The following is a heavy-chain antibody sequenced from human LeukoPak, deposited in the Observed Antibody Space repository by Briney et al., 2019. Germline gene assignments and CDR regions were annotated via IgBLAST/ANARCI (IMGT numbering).Heavy chain of an antibody. Sequence: GASVKVSCKASGYTFTGYYIHWVRQAPGQGLKWMGRINPNNGATNYAQKFQGRVTVTRDTSISIVYMELRRLRSDDTAVYYCARDLKYQLLLGWFDPWGQGSLVTVSS. CDR3: ARDLKYQLLLGWFDP. V-gene: IGHV1-2*06. D-gene: IGHD2-21*01. J-gene: IGHJ5*02. CDR2: INPNNGAT. CDR1: GYTFTGYY.